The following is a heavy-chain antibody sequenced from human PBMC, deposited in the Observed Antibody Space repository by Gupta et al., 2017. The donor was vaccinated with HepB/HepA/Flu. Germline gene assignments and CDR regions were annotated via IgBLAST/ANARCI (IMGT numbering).Heavy chain of an antibody. Sequence: EVQLVESGGGLVKPGGSLRLSCAASGFTFSSYSMNWVRQAPGKGLEWGSSISSISSYLYYADSVKGRFTISRDNAKNSLYLQMNSLRAEDTAVYYCARXDXSSTSCXSRLRPENDAFDIWGQGTMVTVSS. CDR1: GFTFSSYS. J-gene: IGHJ3*02. D-gene: IGHD2-2*01. V-gene: IGHV3-21*01. CDR2: ISSISSYL. CDR3: ARXDXSSTSCXSRLRPENDAFDI.